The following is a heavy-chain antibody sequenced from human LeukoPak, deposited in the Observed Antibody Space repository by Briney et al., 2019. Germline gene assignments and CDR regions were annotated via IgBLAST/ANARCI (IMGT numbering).Heavy chain of an antibody. CDR2: ISDDGTNT. CDR1: GFTFSSYA. J-gene: IGHJ4*02. D-gene: IGHD6-19*01. V-gene: IGHV3-30*04. CDR3: ARSSSSGYAYYFDY. Sequence: GGSLRLSCAASGFTFSSYAMHRVRQAPGKGLECVAFISDDGTNTYYADSVKGRFTISRDNSKNTLYLQMDSLRAEDTALYYCARSSSSGYAYYFDYWGQGTLVTVSS.